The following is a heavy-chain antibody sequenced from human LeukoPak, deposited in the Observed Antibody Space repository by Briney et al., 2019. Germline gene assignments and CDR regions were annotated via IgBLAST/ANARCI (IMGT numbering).Heavy chain of an antibody. CDR2: ISTYNDNT. J-gene: IGHJ4*02. CDR3: ARDGDYGDYFDY. Sequence: GASAKVSCKASGYPFTSYGFSWVRQAPGQGLEWMGRISTYNDNTHYAQKLQGRVTMTTDTSTSTAYMELRSLRSDGTAVYYCARDGDYGDYFDYCGQGTLVTVSS. V-gene: IGHV1-18*04. D-gene: IGHD4-17*01. CDR1: GYPFTSYG.